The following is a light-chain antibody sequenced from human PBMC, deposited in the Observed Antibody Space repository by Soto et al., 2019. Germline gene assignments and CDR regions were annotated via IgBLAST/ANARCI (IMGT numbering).Light chain of an antibody. CDR1: QSINSSY. J-gene: IGKJ2*01. CDR2: GAS. CDR3: QQYGSSPLYT. V-gene: IGKV3-20*01. Sequence: DIVLTQSPGTLSLSPGERATLSSRASQSINSSYLAWYQHKPGQAPRLLIYGASSRATGVPDRFSGSGSGTDFTLTISRLEPEDFAVYYCQQYGSSPLYTFGQGTKLEIK.